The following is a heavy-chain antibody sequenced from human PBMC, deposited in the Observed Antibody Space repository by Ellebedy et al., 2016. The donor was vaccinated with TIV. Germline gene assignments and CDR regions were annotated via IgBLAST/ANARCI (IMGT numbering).Heavy chain of an antibody. Sequence: GGSLRLXXAASGFTFSSYGMHWVRQAPGKGLEWVAVISYDGSNKYYADSVKGRFTISRDNSKNTLYLQMNSLRAEDTAVYYCAKEGNPVGVVVPAPHMDVWGQGTTVTVSS. CDR1: GFTFSSYG. CDR2: ISYDGSNK. V-gene: IGHV3-30*18. D-gene: IGHD2-2*01. CDR3: AKEGNPVGVVVPAPHMDV. J-gene: IGHJ6*02.